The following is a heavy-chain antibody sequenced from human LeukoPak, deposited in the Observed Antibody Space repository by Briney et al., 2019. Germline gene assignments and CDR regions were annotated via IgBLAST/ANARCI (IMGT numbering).Heavy chain of an antibody. CDR2: ISTTSHYI. Sequence: GGSLRLSCAASGFTFSSYTMTWVRQAPGKGLEWVSSISTTSHYIFYADSMKGRFVVSRDNAKNSLYLQMNSLRAEDTAVYYCARSGGSGTTRYFDFWGQGTLVTVSS. D-gene: IGHD1-1*01. J-gene: IGHJ4*02. CDR3: ARSGGSGTTRYFDF. CDR1: GFTFSSYT. V-gene: IGHV3-21*03.